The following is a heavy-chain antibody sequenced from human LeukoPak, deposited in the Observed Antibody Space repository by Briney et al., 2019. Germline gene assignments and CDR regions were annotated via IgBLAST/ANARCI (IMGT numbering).Heavy chain of an antibody. V-gene: IGHV3-33*06. CDR1: GFTFSSYA. CDR2: IWYDGSSE. Sequence: GRSLRLSCAASGFTFSSYAMHWVRQAPGKGLEWVAVIWYDGSSEYYAGSVKGRFTISRDNSKNTVYLQMNSLRAEDTAVYFCAKYSSSSNYYYGMDIWGQGTTVTVSS. D-gene: IGHD6-6*01. J-gene: IGHJ6*02. CDR3: AKYSSSSNYYYGMDI.